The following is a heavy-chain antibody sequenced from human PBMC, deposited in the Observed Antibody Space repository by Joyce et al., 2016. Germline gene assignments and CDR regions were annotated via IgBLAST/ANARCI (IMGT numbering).Heavy chain of an antibody. D-gene: IGHD6-25*01. CDR1: GLTLSNYG. CDR2: ISYDGIYK. Sequence: QVQLVESGGGVVQPGRSLSISCEASGLTLSNYGVHWVRQATGKGLELVAVISYDGIYKDYADSVKGPFTISIDNSKNTVFLEMNSLRTEDTAVYYCAKILTATYSSGWFLDYWGQGTLVTVSS. J-gene: IGHJ4*02. CDR3: AKILTATYSSGWFLDY. V-gene: IGHV3-30*18.